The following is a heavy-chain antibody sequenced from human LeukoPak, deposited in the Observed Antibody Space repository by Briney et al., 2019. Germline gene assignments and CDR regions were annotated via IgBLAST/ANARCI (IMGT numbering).Heavy chain of an antibody. J-gene: IGHJ4*02. CDR1: GFTFSSYE. Sequence: GGSLRLSCAASGFTFSSYEMNWARQAPGKGLEWVSYISSSGSTKYYVDSVKGRFTISRDNAKNSLYLQMNSLRAEDTAVYYCARDGDLAPDVPFDYWGQGTLVTVSS. CDR3: ARDGDLAPDVPFDY. V-gene: IGHV3-48*03. D-gene: IGHD7-27*01. CDR2: ISSSGSTK.